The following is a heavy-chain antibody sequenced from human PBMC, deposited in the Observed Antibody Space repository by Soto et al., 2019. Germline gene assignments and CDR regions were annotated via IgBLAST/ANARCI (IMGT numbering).Heavy chain of an antibody. CDR3: ARTSRFDC. V-gene: IGHV4-34*01. Sequence: PSEALSLTCAVYCGSFSRYYWSWIRQPPGKGLEWIGEINHSGSTNYNPSLKSRVTMSVDTSKNQFSLKLSSVTAADTAVYYCARTSRFDCWGQGTLVTVSS. J-gene: IGHJ4*02. D-gene: IGHD6-6*01. CDR2: INHSGST. CDR1: CGSFSRYY.